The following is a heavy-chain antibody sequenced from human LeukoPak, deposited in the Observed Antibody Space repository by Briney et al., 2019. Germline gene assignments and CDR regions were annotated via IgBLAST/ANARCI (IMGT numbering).Heavy chain of an antibody. D-gene: IGHD6-13*01. CDR1: GFTFSSYS. Sequence: TGGSLRLSCAASGFTFSSYSMNWVRQAPGKGLEWVSSISSSSSYIYYADSVKGRFTISRDNSKNTLYLEMNSLRAEDTAVYYCAKLLVGVAGAGNLDYWGQGTLVTVSS. CDR2: ISSSSSYI. V-gene: IGHV3-21*04. CDR3: AKLLVGVAGAGNLDY. J-gene: IGHJ4*02.